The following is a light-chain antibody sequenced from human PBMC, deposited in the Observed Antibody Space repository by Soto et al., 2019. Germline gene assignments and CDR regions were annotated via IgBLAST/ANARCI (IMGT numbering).Light chain of an antibody. CDR1: QSVSSN. J-gene: IGKJ4*01. Sequence: EIVMTQSPATLSVSPGERATLSCRASQSVSSNIAWYQQKPGQAPRLLIYGASTRATGIPARFSGSGSGTEFSLTISSLQYEDFAVYYCQQYNNWPPVTFGGGTKVEIK. CDR2: GAS. V-gene: IGKV3-15*01. CDR3: QQYNNWPPVT.